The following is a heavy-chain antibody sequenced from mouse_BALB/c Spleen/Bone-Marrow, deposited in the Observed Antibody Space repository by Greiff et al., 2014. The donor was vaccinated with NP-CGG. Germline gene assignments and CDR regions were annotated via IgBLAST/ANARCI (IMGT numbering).Heavy chain of an antibody. CDR2: ISSGGNYT. D-gene: IGHD1-1*01. J-gene: IGHJ4*01. CDR1: GFTFSSYA. CDR3: VRAYGSSYAMDY. V-gene: IGHV5-9-4*01. Sequence: DVHLVESGGGLVKPGGSLKLSCAASGFTFSSYAMSWVRQSPEKRLEWVAEISSGGNYTYYPDTVTGRFTISRDNAKNILYLEMSSLRSDDTAMCYCVRAYGSSYAMDYWGQGTSVTVSS.